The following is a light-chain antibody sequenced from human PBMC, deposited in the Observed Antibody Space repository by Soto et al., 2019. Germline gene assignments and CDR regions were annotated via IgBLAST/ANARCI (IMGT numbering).Light chain of an antibody. V-gene: IGKV1-5*01. Sequence: DIQMTQSPSTLFASVGDRVTITCRASPSVRNWLAWYQQKPGRAPQLLIYDSSTLEPGVPSRFRGSGSGTEFTLAINGLQPDDFATYYCQQYDGYSPQTFGQGTKVDIK. CDR2: DSS. CDR3: QQYDGYSPQT. J-gene: IGKJ1*01. CDR1: PSVRNW.